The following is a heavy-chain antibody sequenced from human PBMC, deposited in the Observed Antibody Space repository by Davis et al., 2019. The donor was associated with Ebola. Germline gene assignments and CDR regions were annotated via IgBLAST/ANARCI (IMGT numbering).Heavy chain of an antibody. CDR2: IYYSGST. CDR3: ASGSIYGDYAH. J-gene: IGHJ4*02. Sequence: SETLSLTCAVSGCSISSGGYSWSWIRQPPGQGLVCIGYIYYSGSTYYNPSLKSRVTISVDTSKNQFSLKLSSVTAADTAVYYCASGSIYGDYAHWGQGTLVTVSS. D-gene: IGHD4-17*01. V-gene: IGHV4-30-4*07. CDR1: GCSISSGGYS.